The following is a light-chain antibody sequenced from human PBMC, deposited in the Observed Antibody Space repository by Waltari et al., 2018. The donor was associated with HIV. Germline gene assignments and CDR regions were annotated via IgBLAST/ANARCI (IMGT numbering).Light chain of an antibody. CDR3: SSHAGSKVV. CDR2: DVI. V-gene: IGLV2-8*01. CDR1: SSDVGGYNY. Sequence: QSALTQPPSASGSPGQSVTLSCTGTSSDVGGYNYVSWHQHHPGKAPKLMIQDVIKRPSGVSDRFSGSKSGDTASLTVSGLQPEDEADYYCSSHAGSKVVFGGGTRLTVL. J-gene: IGLJ2*01.